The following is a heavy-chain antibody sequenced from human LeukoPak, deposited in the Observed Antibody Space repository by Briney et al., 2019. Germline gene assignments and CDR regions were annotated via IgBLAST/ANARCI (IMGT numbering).Heavy chain of an antibody. CDR3: ARFHSGSYFIIDY. CDR1: GGSISSYY. J-gene: IGHJ4*02. CDR2: IYYSGST. Sequence: SETLSLTCTVSGGSISSYYWTWIRQPPGKGLEWIGYIYYSGSTNYNPSLKSRVTISVDTSKNQFSLKLSSVTAADTAVYYRARFHSGSYFIIDYWGQGTLVTVSS. D-gene: IGHD1-26*01. V-gene: IGHV4-59*01.